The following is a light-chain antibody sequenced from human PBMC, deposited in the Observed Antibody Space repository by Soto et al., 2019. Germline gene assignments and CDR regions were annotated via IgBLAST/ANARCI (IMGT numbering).Light chain of an antibody. CDR1: QSVSSN. V-gene: IGKV3-15*01. Sequence: EIVMTQSPATLSVSPGERATLSCRASQSVSSNLAWYQQKPGQAPRLLIYGASTRATGIPARFSGSGSGTEFTLTISSLQSEDSAVYYCQQYNNWPPAFTFGPGTKVDIK. CDR3: QQYNNWPPAFT. J-gene: IGKJ3*01. CDR2: GAS.